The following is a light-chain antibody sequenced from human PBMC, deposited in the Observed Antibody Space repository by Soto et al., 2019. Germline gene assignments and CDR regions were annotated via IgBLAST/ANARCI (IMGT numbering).Light chain of an antibody. Sequence: IQMTQSPSTLSASVGDRVTITCRASQDIRKDLAWYQQKPGKAPQILIYGASTLQTGVASRFSGSGSATDFTLTISSLQPEDSAAYYCLQDYNYPFTFGQGTKVDIK. CDR1: QDIRKD. CDR2: GAS. J-gene: IGKJ2*01. CDR3: LQDYNYPFT. V-gene: IGKV1-6*01.